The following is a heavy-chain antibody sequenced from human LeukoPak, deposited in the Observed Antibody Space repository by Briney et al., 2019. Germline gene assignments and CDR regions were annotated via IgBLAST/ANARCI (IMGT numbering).Heavy chain of an antibody. CDR1: GYTFSGYY. D-gene: IGHD6-13*01. V-gene: IGHV1-69*13. Sequence: ASVKVSCKASGYTFSGYYMNWVRQAPGQGLGWMGGIIPIFGTANYAQKFQGRVTITADESTSTAYMELSSLRSEDTAVYYCARGPPVGSSSWHYYFDYWGQGTLVTVSS. J-gene: IGHJ4*02. CDR3: ARGPPVGSSSWHYYFDY. CDR2: IIPIFGTA.